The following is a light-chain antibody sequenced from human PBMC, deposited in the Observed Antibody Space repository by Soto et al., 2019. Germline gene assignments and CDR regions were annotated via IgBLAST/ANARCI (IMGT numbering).Light chain of an antibody. Sequence: IVLTQSPTTLSLSPGERAILSCRASQSISNSLAWYQQKPGQAPRLVIYSASSRATGIPARFSGSGSGTEFTLTISSLQSEDFAVYYCQQSGTFGQGTKVDIK. J-gene: IGKJ1*01. V-gene: IGKV3D-15*01. CDR2: SAS. CDR3: QQSGT. CDR1: QSISNS.